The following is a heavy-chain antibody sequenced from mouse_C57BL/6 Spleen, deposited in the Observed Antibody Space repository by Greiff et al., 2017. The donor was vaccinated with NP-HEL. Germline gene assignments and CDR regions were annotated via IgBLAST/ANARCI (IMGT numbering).Heavy chain of an antibody. CDR3: ARTIYYYGSSSGGFAY. Sequence: QVQLQQPGAELVKPGASVKMSCKASGYTFTSYWITWVKQRPGQGLEWIGDIYPGSGSTNYNEKFKSKATLTVDTSSSTAYMQLSSLTSEDSAVYYGARTIYYYGSSSGGFAYWGQGTLVTVSA. J-gene: IGHJ3*01. D-gene: IGHD1-1*01. CDR1: GYTFTSYW. V-gene: IGHV1-55*01. CDR2: IYPGSGST.